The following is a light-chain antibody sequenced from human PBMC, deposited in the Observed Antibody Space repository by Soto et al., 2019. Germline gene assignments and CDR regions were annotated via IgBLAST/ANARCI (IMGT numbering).Light chain of an antibody. J-gene: IGKJ1*01. CDR3: QQYDSSPRT. V-gene: IGKV3-20*01. Sequence: LTQSPGTLSLCPGGRAPISCRASQSVSSRSLAWYQQKPGQAPRLLISGASSRAADIPDRFSGSESGTGFTLTINRLEPEDFAVYYCQQYDSSPRTFGQGTKV. CDR2: GAS. CDR1: QSVSSRS.